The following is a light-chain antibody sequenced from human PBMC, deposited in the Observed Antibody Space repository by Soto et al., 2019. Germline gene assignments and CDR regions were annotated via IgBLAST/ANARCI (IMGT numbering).Light chain of an antibody. Sequence: EIVMTQSPATLSVSPGERATVSCRASESVNNNLAWYQHKPGQAPRLLIYFASTRATGIPARFIGSGSATEFSLTITSLQPEDFAVYYCQQYNNWPLTFGGGTKVET. CDR1: ESVNNN. V-gene: IGKV3-15*01. CDR2: FAS. J-gene: IGKJ4*01. CDR3: QQYNNWPLT.